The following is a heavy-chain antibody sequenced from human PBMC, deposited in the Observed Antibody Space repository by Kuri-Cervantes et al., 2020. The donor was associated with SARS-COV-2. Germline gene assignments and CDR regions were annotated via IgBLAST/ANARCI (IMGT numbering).Heavy chain of an antibody. CDR3: ARLIFPLQGWFDP. CDR1: GFTFSSYW. V-gene: IGHV3-21*01. CDR2: ISSSSSYI. D-gene: IGHD3-9*01. J-gene: IGHJ5*02. Sequence: GESLKISCAASGFTFSSYWMNWVRQAPGKGLEWVSSISSSSSYIYYADSVKGRFTISRDNAKNSLYLQMNSLRAEDTAVYYCARLIFPLQGWFDPWGQGTLVTVSS.